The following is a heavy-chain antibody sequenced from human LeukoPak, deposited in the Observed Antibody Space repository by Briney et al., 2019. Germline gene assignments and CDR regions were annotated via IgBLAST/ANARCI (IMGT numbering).Heavy chain of an antibody. V-gene: IGHV3-30-3*01. Sequence: GGSLRLSCAASGFTFSSYAMHWVRQAPGKGLEWVAVISYDGSNKYYADSVKGRFTISRDNSKNTLYLQMNSLRAEDTAVYYCASLDDYGDYWGKGTLVPSPQ. CDR1: GFTFSSYA. CDR2: ISYDGSNK. CDR3: ASLDDYGDY. J-gene: IGHJ4*02.